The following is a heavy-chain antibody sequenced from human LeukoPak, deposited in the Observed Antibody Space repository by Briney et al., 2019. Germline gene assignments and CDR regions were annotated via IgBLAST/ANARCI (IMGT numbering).Heavy chain of an antibody. V-gene: IGHV1-18*01. Sequence: ASVKVSCKASGYTFTTFGITWVRQAPGQGLEWMGWINTYNGNTNYAQNLQGRVTMTTDTSTSTAYMEPRSRTSDDTAVYYCARLGSDCGGGNCYWGQGTLVTVSS. CDR3: ARLGSDCGGGNCY. J-gene: IGHJ4*02. CDR2: INTYNGNT. D-gene: IGHD2-15*01. CDR1: GYTFTTFG.